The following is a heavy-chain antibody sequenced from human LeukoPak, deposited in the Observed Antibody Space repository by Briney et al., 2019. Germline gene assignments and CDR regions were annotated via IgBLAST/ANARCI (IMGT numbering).Heavy chain of an antibody. CDR2: ISMTSSYI. J-gene: IGHJ4*02. CDR1: GFTFHSHS. Sequence: PGGSLRLSCAASGFTFHSHSMNWVRQAPGKGLEWVSSISMTSSYIYYADSVKGRFTISRDNVKNSLYLQMNSLRIEDAAVYYCMGGRGWLPENWGQGTLVTVSS. V-gene: IGHV3-21*06. D-gene: IGHD3-22*01. CDR3: MGGRGWLPEN.